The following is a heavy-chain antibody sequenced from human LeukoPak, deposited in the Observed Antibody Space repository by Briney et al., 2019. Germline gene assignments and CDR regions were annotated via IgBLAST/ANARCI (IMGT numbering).Heavy chain of an antibody. CDR3: ARGRWNYYGSGSYYFDY. CDR1: GGSFSGYY. V-gene: IGHV4-34*01. D-gene: IGHD3-10*01. CDR2: INHSGST. Sequence: PSETLSLTCAVYGGSFSGYYWSWIRQPPGKGLEWIEEINHSGSTNYNPSLKSRVTISVDTSKNQFSLKLSSVTAADTAVYYCARGRWNYYGSGSYYFDYWGQGTLVTVSS. J-gene: IGHJ4*02.